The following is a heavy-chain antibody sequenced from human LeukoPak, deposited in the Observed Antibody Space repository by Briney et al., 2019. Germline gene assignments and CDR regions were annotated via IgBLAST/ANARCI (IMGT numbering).Heavy chain of an antibody. CDR2: ISGSGGSA. D-gene: IGHD3-22*01. Sequence: PGGSLRLSCAASGFTFSSYAMSWVRQAPGKGLELVSAISGSGGSAYYADSVKGRFTISRDNSKNTLYLQMNSLRAEDTAVYYCAKASYYYDSASRDYWGQGTLVTVSS. CDR3: AKASYYYDSASRDY. V-gene: IGHV3-23*01. J-gene: IGHJ4*02. CDR1: GFTFSSYA.